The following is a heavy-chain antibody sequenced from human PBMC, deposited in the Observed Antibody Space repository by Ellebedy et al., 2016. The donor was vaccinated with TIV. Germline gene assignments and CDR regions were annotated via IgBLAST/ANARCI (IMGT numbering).Heavy chain of an antibody. J-gene: IGHJ4*02. Sequence: SVKVSXXASGFTFRSSAVQWVRQARGQRLEWIGWIVVGRGETNYALRFQERVSITRDMSTSTAYMELSSLRSEDTAVYYCAADLDCYTTSCYLGYWGQGTLVTVSS. CDR1: GFTFRSSA. V-gene: IGHV1-58*01. CDR3: AADLDCYTTSCYLGY. D-gene: IGHD2-2*01. CDR2: IVVGRGET.